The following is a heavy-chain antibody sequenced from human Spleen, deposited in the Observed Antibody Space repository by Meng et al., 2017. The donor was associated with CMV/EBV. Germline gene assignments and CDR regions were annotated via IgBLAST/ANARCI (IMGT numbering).Heavy chain of an antibody. CDR3: ARDLSDTPPPSFHYYHGMDV. V-gene: IGHV3-21*01. CDR2: ISSSSIYI. CDR1: GFNFTTYS. D-gene: IGHD2-2*02. Sequence: GESLKISCAASGFNFTTYSLNWVRQAPGKGLEWVSSISSSSIYIYYADSVRGRFTISRDNAKNSLFLQMNSVRAEDTAVYFCARDLSDTPPPSFHYYHGMDVWGQGTTVTVSS. J-gene: IGHJ6*02.